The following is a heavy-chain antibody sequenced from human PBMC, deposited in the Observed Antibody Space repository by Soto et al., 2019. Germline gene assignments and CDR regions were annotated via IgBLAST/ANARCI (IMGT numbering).Heavy chain of an antibody. D-gene: IGHD3-10*01. V-gene: IGHV2-70*01. J-gene: IGHJ6*02. CDR3: ARLEAGEYYYGMDV. Sequence: SGPTLVNPTQTLTLTCTFSGFSLSTSGMCVSWIRQPPGKALEWLALIDWDDDKYYSTSLKTRLTISKDTSKNQVVLTMTNMDPVDTATYYCARLEAGEYYYGMDVWGQGTTVTVSS. CDR2: IDWDDDK. CDR1: GFSLSTSGMC.